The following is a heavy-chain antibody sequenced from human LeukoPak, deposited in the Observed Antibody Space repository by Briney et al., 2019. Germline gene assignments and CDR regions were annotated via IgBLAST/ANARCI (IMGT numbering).Heavy chain of an antibody. CDR3: AKDQYGDSNAFDI. V-gene: IGHV3-23*01. CDR2: ISGSGGST. Sequence: GGSLRLSCAASGFTFSSYAMSWVRQAPGKGLEWVSAISGSGGSTYHADSVKGRFTISRDNSKNTLYLQMNSLRAEDTAVYYCAKDQYGDSNAFDIWGQGTMVTVSS. CDR1: GFTFSSYA. J-gene: IGHJ3*02. D-gene: IGHD4-17*01.